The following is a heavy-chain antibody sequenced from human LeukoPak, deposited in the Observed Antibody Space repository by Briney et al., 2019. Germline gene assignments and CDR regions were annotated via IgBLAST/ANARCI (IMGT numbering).Heavy chain of an antibody. Sequence: GGSLRLSCAASGFTFSTYDFHWVRQTTGKGLEWVSATGTAGDTWYSGSVKGRFTISRENAKSSMYLQMNSLRVGDTAVYYCARQNRNGFDYWGQGTLVTISS. CDR1: GFTFSTYD. CDR2: TGTAGDT. V-gene: IGHV3-13*01. CDR3: ARQNRNGFDY. D-gene: IGHD2-8*01. J-gene: IGHJ4*02.